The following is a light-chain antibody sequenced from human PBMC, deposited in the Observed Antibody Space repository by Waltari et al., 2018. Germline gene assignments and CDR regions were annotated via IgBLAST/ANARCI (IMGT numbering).Light chain of an antibody. V-gene: IGLV2-14*01. CDR1: SSDVGRYNY. CDR3: ASYNPGSTLV. CDR2: DVT. Sequence: HSALTQPASVSGSPGQSITISCTGSSSDVGRYNYVSWYQQFPDRAPKLIIYDVTNRPSGVSNRFSGSKSANTASLTISGLQPEDEAEYYCASYNPGSTLVFGGGTKLTVL. J-gene: IGLJ3*02.